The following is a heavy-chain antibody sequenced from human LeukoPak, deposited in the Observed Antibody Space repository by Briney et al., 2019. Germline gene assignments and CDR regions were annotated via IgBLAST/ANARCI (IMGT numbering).Heavy chain of an antibody. CDR1: GFTFSSYW. CDR2: VKQDGSEK. CDR3: AREGRGYDSSGYPYYFDY. Sequence: GGSLRLSCAASGFTFSSYWMSWVRQAPGKGLEWVANVKQDGSEKYYVDSVKGRFTISRDNAKNSLYLQMNSLRAEDTAVYYCAREGRGYDSSGYPYYFDYWGQGTLVTVSS. D-gene: IGHD3-22*01. J-gene: IGHJ4*02. V-gene: IGHV3-7*01.